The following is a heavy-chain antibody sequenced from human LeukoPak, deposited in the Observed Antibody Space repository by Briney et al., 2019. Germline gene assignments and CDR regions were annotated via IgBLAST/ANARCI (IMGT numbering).Heavy chain of an antibody. Sequence: GGSLRLSCAASGFTFSSYGMHWVRQAPGKGLEWVAFIRYDGSNKYYADSVKGRFTISRDNSKNTLYLQMNSLRAEDTAVYYCAKVGYESAAAGYLVTNYFDYWGQGTLVTVSS. CDR1: GFTFSSYG. CDR2: IRYDGSNK. D-gene: IGHD6-13*01. CDR3: AKVGYESAAAGYLVTNYFDY. V-gene: IGHV3-30*02. J-gene: IGHJ4*02.